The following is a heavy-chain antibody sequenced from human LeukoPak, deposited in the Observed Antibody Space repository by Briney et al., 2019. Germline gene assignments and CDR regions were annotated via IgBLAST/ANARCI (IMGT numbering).Heavy chain of an antibody. J-gene: IGHJ4*02. D-gene: IGHD3-9*01. V-gene: IGHV3-23*01. CDR3: AKSHATTSTGTGRYFDY. Sequence: SGGSLRLSCAASGFTSSNSAMSWVRQAPGKGLEWVSAISVGSDVIYYADSVKGRFTISRDNSKNMVYLQMDSLRAEDTAVYYCAKSHATTSTGTGRYFDYWGQGTLVTVSS. CDR2: ISVGSDVI. CDR1: GFTSSNSA.